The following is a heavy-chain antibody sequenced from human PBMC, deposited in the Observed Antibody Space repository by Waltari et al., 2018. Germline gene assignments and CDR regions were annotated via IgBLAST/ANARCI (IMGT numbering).Heavy chain of an antibody. J-gene: IGHJ5*02. D-gene: IGHD2-21*02. Sequence: QVQLQESGPSRLKPSETLSLICTVSGGSISGFYWSWVRQPPGKGLDWIGYIYYTGSTNFTPSLRSRVTMSVDTSKNQFSLKLSSVTAADTAFYYCARGGGGDWEWFDPWGQGTLVTVSS. V-gene: IGHV4-59*01. CDR1: GGSISGFY. CDR2: IYYTGST. CDR3: ARGGGGDWEWFDP.